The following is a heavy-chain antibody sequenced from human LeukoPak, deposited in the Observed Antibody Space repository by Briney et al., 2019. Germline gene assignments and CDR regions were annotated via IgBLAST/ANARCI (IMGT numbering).Heavy chain of an antibody. CDR1: GYSISTGYY. J-gene: IGHJ3*02. D-gene: IGHD2-2*01. V-gene: IGHV4-38-2*01. CDR2: IYRSYRSGSGST. CDR3: VSLVVPAAIPDAFDI. Sequence: SETLPLTCAVSGYSISTGYYWGWIRQPPGKGLEFLASIYRSYRSGSGSTYYNPSLSSRITISLDASKNQFSLKLNSVTAADTAVYYCVSLVVPAAIPDAFDIWGQGTVVTVSS.